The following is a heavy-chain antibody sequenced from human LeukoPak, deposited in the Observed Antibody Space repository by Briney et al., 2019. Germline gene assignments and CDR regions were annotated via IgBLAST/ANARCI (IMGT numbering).Heavy chain of an antibody. V-gene: IGHV4-39*01. D-gene: IGHD1-26*01. J-gene: IGHJ4*02. Sequence: PSETLSLTCTVSGGSISSSNYYWGWVRQPPGKGLEWIGSIYYGGTTYYNPSLKSRVTISVDTSRHQFSLKLSSVTAADTAVYYCTRRPVVGAALRTYYFDYWGQGALVTVSS. CDR2: IYYGGTT. CDR3: TRRPVVGAALRTYYFDY. CDR1: GGSISSSNYY.